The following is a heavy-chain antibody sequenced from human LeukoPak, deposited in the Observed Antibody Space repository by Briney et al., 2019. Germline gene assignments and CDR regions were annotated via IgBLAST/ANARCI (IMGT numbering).Heavy chain of an antibody. V-gene: IGHV3-21*04. CDR1: GISFSNYS. CDR2: ISSSSRFI. D-gene: IGHD2-15*01. J-gene: IGHJ6*03. Sequence: GGSLRLSCAASGISFSNYSMNWVRQAPGKGLEWVSLISSSSRFIYYGDSVKGRFTISRDNAKNSLFLQMNSLRAEDTAVYYCARVLRYCSGGNCYSGGLGYMDVWGKGTTVTISS. CDR3: ARVLRYCSGGNCYSGGLGYMDV.